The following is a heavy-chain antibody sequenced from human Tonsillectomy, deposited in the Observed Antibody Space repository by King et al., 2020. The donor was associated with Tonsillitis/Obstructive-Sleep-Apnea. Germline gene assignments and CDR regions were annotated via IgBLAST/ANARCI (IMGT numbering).Heavy chain of an antibody. D-gene: IGHD1-26*01. CDR1: GFTFSSYA. Sequence: VQLLESGGGLVQPGGSLRLSCAASGFTFSSYAMTWVRQAPGKGLEWVSAISTSGGNTNYADSVKGRFTISRDNSKNTLYLQMNSLRAEDTAVYYCAKGEISGSYLDANVFYFDYWGQGTLVTVSS. CDR2: ISTSGGNT. J-gene: IGHJ4*02. CDR3: AKGEISGSYLDANVFYFDY. V-gene: IGHV3-23*01.